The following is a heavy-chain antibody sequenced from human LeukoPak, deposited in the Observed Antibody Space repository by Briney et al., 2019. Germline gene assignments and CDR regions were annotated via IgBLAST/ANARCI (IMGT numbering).Heavy chain of an antibody. CDR3: ARDDYYYGRDV. CDR1: GYTFSSYA. J-gene: IGHJ6*02. Sequence: GGSLRLSCAAPGYTFSSYAMHWVRQALGKGLEWVAVISYDGSNKYYADSVKGRFTISRDNSKNTLYLQMNSQRAEDTAVYYCARDDYYYGRDVWGQGPTVTVSS. V-gene: IGHV3-30-3*01. CDR2: ISYDGSNK.